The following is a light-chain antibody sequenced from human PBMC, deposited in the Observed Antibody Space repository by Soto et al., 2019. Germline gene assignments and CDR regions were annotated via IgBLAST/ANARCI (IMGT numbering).Light chain of an antibody. CDR3: QQYKNWRLT. CDR1: QSVVSN. V-gene: IGKV3-15*01. CDR2: SAS. Sequence: EILMTQSPSTLSVSPVERATLSCRASQSVVSNLAWCQQKPGQAPRLLIHSASTRASGIPARFSGSGSGTDFTSTISSRQCQDFAVYYGQQYKNWRLTFCSESKVDI. J-gene: IGKJ3*01.